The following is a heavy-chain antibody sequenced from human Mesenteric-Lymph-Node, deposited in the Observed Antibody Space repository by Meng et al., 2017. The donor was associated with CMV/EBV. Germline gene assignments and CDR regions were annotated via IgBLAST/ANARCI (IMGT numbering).Heavy chain of an antibody. J-gene: IGHJ5*01. CDR1: GFTFSDFG. D-gene: IGHD6-19*01. CDR3: AKGSGWPNWFDS. V-gene: IGHV3-23*03. CDR2: TYSGTSGT. Sequence: GESLKISCAASGFTFSDFGIIWVRQAPGKGLEWVSVTYSGTSGTYYADSVKGRFTISRDKSKNTIQLQMNSLRVEDTAVYYCAKGSGWPNWFDSWGQGTLVTVSS.